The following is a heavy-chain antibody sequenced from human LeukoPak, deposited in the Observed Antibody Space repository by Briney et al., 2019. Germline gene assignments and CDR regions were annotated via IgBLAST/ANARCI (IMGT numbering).Heavy chain of an antibody. V-gene: IGHV3-11*01. J-gene: IGHJ4*02. D-gene: IGHD6-13*01. CDR2: ISSSGSTI. Sequence: TGGSPRLSCAASGFTISDYYMSWIRQAPGKGLEWVSYISSSGSTIYYADSVKGRFTISRDNAKNSLYLQMNSLRAEDTAVYYCAREVGSSSWYGSSYFDYWGQGTLVTVSS. CDR1: GFTISDYY. CDR3: AREVGSSSWYGSSYFDY.